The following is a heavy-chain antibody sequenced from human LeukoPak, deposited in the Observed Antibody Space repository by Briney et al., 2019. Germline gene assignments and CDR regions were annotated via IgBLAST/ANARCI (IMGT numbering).Heavy chain of an antibody. J-gene: IGHJ4*02. CDR1: GFTFSSYA. Sequence: GGSLRFSCAASGFTFSSYAMSWVRQAPGKGLEWVSAISGSGGSTYYADSVKGRFTISRDNPKNTLYLQMDSLRAEDTAVYYCASELRSAFDYWGQGTLVTVSS. D-gene: IGHD1-26*01. CDR2: ISGSGGST. V-gene: IGHV3-23*01. CDR3: ASELRSAFDY.